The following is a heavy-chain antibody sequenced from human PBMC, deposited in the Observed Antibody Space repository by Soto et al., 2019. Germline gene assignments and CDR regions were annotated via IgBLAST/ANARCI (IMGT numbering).Heavy chain of an antibody. Sequence: QVQLVQSGAEEKKPGASVKVSCKASGYTFTSYAMHWVRQAPGQRLEWMGWINAGNGNTKYSQKFQGRVTITRDTSASTAYMELSSLRSEDTAVYYCARVASSGWYSFYWGQGTLVTVSS. D-gene: IGHD6-19*01. V-gene: IGHV1-3*05. CDR1: GYTFTSYA. CDR3: ARVASSGWYSFY. J-gene: IGHJ4*02. CDR2: INAGNGNT.